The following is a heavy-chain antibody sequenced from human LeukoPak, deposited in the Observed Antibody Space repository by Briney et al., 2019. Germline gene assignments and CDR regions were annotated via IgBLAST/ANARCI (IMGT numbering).Heavy chain of an antibody. CDR2: ISGYNGDT. CDR3: AAMYTVREVIIGDDY. V-gene: IGHV1-18*01. D-gene: IGHD3-10*01. CDR1: GYTFFSYG. J-gene: IGHJ4*02. Sequence: GASVKVSCKASGYTFFSYGLSWVRQAPGQGLEWMGWISGYNGDTNYAQKFQGRVTTTADISTTTVYMDLNSLRSEDTAVYYCAAMYTVREVIIGDDYWGQGTLVTVSS.